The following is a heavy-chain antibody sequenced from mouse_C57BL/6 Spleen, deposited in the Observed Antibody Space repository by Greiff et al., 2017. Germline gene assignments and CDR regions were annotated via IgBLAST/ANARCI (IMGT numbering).Heavy chain of an antibody. CDR1: GFTFSSYA. V-gene: IGHV5-4*01. CDR2: ISDGGSYT. Sequence: EVQVVESGGGLVKPGGSLKLSCAASGFTFSSYAMSWVRQTPEKRLEWVATISDGGSYTYYPDNVKGRFTISRDNAKNNLYLQMSHLKSEDTAMYYCARRDYYGSSDYFDYWGQGTTLTVSS. J-gene: IGHJ2*01. D-gene: IGHD1-1*01. CDR3: ARRDYYGSSDYFDY.